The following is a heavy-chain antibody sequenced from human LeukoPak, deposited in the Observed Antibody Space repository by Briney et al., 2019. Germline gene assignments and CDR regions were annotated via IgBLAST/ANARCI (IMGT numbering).Heavy chain of an antibody. CDR1: GFTFSNYA. D-gene: IGHD3-9*01. CDR3: AKWGDYDVLTGYYVSDY. Sequence: GGSLRLSCAASGFTFSNYAMSWVRQAPGKGLEWVSAITGSGGNTYYADSVKGRFTISRDNSKNTVFLQMNSLRAEDTAVYYCAKWGDYDVLTGYYVSDYWGQGTLVSVSS. J-gene: IGHJ4*02. V-gene: IGHV3-23*01. CDR2: ITGSGGNT.